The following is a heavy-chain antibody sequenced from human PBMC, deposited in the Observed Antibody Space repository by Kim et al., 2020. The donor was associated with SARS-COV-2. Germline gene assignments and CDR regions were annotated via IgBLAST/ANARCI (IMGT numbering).Heavy chain of an antibody. CDR1: GGSISSSNW. J-gene: IGHJ5*02. CDR2: IYHSGST. V-gene: IGHV4-4*02. D-gene: IGHD3-10*01. CDR3: ARIRITMVRGVRWFDP. Sequence: SETLSLTCAVSGGSISSSNWWSWVRQPPGKGLEWIGEIYHSGSTNYNPSLKSRVTISVDKSKNQFSLKLSSVTAADTAVYYCARIRITMVRGVRWFDPWGQGTLVTVSS.